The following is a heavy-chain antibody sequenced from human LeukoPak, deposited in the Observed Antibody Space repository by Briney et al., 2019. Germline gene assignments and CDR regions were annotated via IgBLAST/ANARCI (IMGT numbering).Heavy chain of an antibody. CDR3: ARHSGGDQPEFDY. V-gene: IGHV4-39*01. D-gene: IGHD1-14*01. J-gene: IGHJ4*02. CDR1: GGSISSSSYY. Sequence: SETLSLTCTVSGGSISSSSYYWGWIRQPPGKGLEWIGSIYYSGSTYYNPFLKSRVTISVDTSKNQFSLKLSSVTAADTAVYYCARHSGGDQPEFDYWGQGTLVTVSS. CDR2: IYYSGST.